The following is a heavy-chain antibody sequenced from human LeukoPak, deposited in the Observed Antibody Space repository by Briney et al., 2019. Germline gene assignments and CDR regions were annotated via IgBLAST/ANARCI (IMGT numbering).Heavy chain of an antibody. D-gene: IGHD3-16*01. Sequence: SETLSLTCTVSGGSISSYYWSWIRQPPGKGLEWIGYIYYSGSTNYNPPLKSRVTISVETSKNQFSLKLSSVTAADTAVYYCARDLSYGFGAIDIWGQGTMVIVSS. CDR3: ARDLSYGFGAIDI. CDR1: GGSISSYY. J-gene: IGHJ3*02. CDR2: IYYSGST. V-gene: IGHV4-59*01.